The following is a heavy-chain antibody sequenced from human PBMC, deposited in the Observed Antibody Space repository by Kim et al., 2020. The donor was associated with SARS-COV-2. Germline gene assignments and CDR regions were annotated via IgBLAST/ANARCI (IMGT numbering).Heavy chain of an antibody. D-gene: IGHD3-10*01. J-gene: IGHJ4*02. CDR3: ARGPTARVFDY. CDR2: T. Sequence: TKYSQKFQGGVTITRDTSASPAYMELSSLRSEDTAVYYWARGPTARVFDYWGQGTLVTVSS. V-gene: IGHV1-3*01.